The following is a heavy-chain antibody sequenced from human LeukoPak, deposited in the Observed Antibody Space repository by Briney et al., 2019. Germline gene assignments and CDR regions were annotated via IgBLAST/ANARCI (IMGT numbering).Heavy chain of an antibody. D-gene: IGHD4-17*01. V-gene: IGHV3-23*01. J-gene: IGHJ6*02. CDR1: GFTFSSYA. Sequence: PGGSLRLSCAASGFTFSSYAMSWVRQAPGKGLEWVSAISGSGGSTYYADSVKGRFTISRDNSKNTLYLQMNSLRAEDTAVYYCAEGSTVTTNYYYGMDVWGQGTTVTVSS. CDR3: AEGSTVTTNYYYGMDV. CDR2: ISGSGGST.